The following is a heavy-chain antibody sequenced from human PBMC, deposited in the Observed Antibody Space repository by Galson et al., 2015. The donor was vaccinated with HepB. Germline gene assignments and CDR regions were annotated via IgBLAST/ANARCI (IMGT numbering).Heavy chain of an antibody. V-gene: IGHV3-48*03. CDR3: AREPLTPGDYDASKGGNEDY. D-gene: IGHD3-22*01. CDR2: ISSSGSTI. Sequence: SLRLSCAASGFTFSSYEMNWVRQAPGKGLEWVSYISSSGSTIYYADSVKGRFTISRDNAKNSLYLQMNSLRAEDTAVYYCAREPLTPGDYDASKGGNEDYWGQGTLVTVSS. J-gene: IGHJ4*02. CDR1: GFTFSSYE.